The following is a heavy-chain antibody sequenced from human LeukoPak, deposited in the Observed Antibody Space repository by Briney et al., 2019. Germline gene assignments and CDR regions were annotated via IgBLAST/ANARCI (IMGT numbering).Heavy chain of an antibody. Sequence: GGSLRLSYAASGFTFSSYWMHWVRQAPGKGLVCVSRINRDGSSTTYADSVQGRFTISRDNAKNTLYLQMHSLGAEDTAVYYCARTLIVGVTGYYFDDWGQGTLVTVSS. V-gene: IGHV3-74*01. D-gene: IGHD1-26*01. CDR3: ARTLIVGVTGYYFDD. CDR2: INRDGSST. CDR1: GFTFSSYW. J-gene: IGHJ4*02.